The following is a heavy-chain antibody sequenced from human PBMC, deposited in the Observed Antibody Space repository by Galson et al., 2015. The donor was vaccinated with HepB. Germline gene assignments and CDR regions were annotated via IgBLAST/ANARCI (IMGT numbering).Heavy chain of an antibody. V-gene: IGHV7-4-1*01. Sequence: SVKVSCKASGYTFTSYAMNWVRQAPGQGLEWMGWINTNTGNPTYAQGFTGRFVSSLDTSVSTAYLQICSLKAEDTAVYYCARGRGIAAAGTYYMDVWGKGTTVTVSS. D-gene: IGHD6-13*01. CDR3: ARGRGIAAAGTYYMDV. CDR1: GYTFTSYA. CDR2: INTNTGNP. J-gene: IGHJ6*03.